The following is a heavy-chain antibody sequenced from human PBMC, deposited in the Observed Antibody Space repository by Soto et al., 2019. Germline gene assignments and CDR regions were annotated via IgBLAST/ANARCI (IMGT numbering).Heavy chain of an antibody. Sequence: QVQLVQSGAEVKKPGASVKVSCEATGYTFTGNYLHWVRQAPGQGLEWMGWIHPHSGATKYAQKFQVLVTMTRDTSISTAYLDLSSLKSNDSCGDSCVREGVGPTSGGFDPWGQGTLFPVSS. V-gene: IGHV1-2*04. J-gene: IGHJ5*02. CDR1: GYTFTGNY. D-gene: IGHD1-26*01. CDR2: IHPHSGAT. CDR3: VREGVGPTSGGFDP.